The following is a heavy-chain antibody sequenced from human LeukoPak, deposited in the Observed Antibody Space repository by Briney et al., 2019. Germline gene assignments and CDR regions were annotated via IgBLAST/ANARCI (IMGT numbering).Heavy chain of an antibody. CDR2: ISAYNGNT. CDR3: ARDISLVGARHVDY. D-gene: IGHD1-26*01. V-gene: IGHV1-18*01. Sequence: ASVKVSCKASGYTFTSYGISWVRQAPGQGLEWMGWISAYNGNTNYAQKLQGRVTMTTDTSTSTAYMELRSLRSDDTAAYYCARDISLVGARHVDYWGQGTLVTVSS. CDR1: GYTFTSYG. J-gene: IGHJ4*02.